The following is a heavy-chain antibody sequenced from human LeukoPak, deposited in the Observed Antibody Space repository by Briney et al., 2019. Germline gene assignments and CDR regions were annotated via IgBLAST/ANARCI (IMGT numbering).Heavy chain of an antibody. J-gene: IGHJ4*02. CDR2: ISYDGSNK. D-gene: IGHD2-15*01. CDR3: ARAVVVVAAGDY. V-gene: IGHV3-30-3*01. Sequence: GGSLRLSCAASGFTFSSYAMHWVRQAPGKGLEWVAVISYDGSNKYYADPVKGRFTISRDNSKNTLYLQMNSLRAEDTAVYYCARAVVVVAAGDYWGQGTLVTVSS. CDR1: GFTFSSYA.